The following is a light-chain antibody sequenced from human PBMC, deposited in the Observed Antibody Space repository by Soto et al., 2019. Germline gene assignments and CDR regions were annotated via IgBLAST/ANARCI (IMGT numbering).Light chain of an antibody. Sequence: DMQMTQSPPTLSASVGDRVTITCRASQSISSWLAWYQQKAGTAPKLLIYKASSLETGVPSRFSGSGSGTEFTLTISSLQPDDFATYYCQQYNSYPATFGQGTKV. V-gene: IGKV1-5*03. J-gene: IGKJ1*01. CDR1: QSISSW. CDR3: QQYNSYPAT. CDR2: KAS.